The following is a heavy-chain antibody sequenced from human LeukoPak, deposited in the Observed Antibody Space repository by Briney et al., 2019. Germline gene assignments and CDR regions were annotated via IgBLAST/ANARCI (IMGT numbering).Heavy chain of an antibody. V-gene: IGHV4-34*01. Sequence: PSETLSLTCAVYGGSFSGYYWSWIRQPPGKGLEWIGEINHSGSTNYNPSLKSRVTISVDTSKNQFSLKLSSATAADTAVYYCARGLGGSAPWGQGTLVTVSS. D-gene: IGHD2-15*01. J-gene: IGHJ4*02. CDR1: GGSFSGYY. CDR2: INHSGST. CDR3: ARGLGGSAP.